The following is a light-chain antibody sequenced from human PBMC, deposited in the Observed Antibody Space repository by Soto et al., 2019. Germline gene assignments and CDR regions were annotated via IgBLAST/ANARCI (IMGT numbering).Light chain of an antibody. J-gene: IGKJ2*01. CDR2: GAS. CDR3: QQYGSSPPAT. Sequence: EIVLTQPPGTLSLSPGERATLSCRASQSVASSNLAWYQQRPGQAPRLLMYGASSRATGIPDRFSGSGSGTDFTLTIGRLEPEDFAVYYCQQYGSSPPATFGQGTNLEIK. CDR1: QSVASSN. V-gene: IGKV3-20*01.